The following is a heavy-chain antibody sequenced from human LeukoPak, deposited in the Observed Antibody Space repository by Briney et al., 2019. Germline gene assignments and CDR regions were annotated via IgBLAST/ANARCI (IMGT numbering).Heavy chain of an antibody. V-gene: IGHV3-23*01. D-gene: IGHD3-22*01. CDR2: ISGSGGST. J-gene: IGHJ4*02. CDR1: GFTFSSYG. CDR3: AKDPGYYDSSGWFDY. Sequence: GGSLRLSCAASGFTFSSYGMSWVRQAPGKGLEWVSAISGSGGSTYYADSVKGRFTISRDNSKNTLYLQMNSLRAEDTAVYYCAKDPGYYDSSGWFDYWGQGTLVTVSS.